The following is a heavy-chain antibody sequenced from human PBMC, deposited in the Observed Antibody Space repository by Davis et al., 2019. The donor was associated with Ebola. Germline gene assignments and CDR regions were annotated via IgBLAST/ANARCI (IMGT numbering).Heavy chain of an antibody. Sequence: PGGSLRLSCAASGFTFSSYSMNWVRQAPGKGLEWVSYISSSSSTIYYADSVKGRFTISRDNAKNSLYLQMNSLRDEDTAVYYCARGRLGYSSSWYDYWGQGTLVTVSS. CDR1: GFTFSSYS. J-gene: IGHJ4*02. V-gene: IGHV3-48*02. D-gene: IGHD6-13*01. CDR3: ARGRLGYSSSWYDY. CDR2: ISSSSSTI.